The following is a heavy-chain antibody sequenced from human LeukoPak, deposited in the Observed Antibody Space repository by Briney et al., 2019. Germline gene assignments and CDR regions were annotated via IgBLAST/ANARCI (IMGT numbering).Heavy chain of an antibody. CDR1: GGSISSSSYY. J-gene: IGHJ4*02. CDR2: INHSGST. CDR3: ARLHPRRFDY. V-gene: IGHV4-39*07. D-gene: IGHD5-24*01. Sequence: SETLSLTCTVSGGSISSSSYYWSWIRQPPGKGLEWIGEINHSGSTNYNPSLKSRVTISVDTSKNQFSLKLSSVTAADTAVYYCARLHPRRFDYWGQGTLVTVSS.